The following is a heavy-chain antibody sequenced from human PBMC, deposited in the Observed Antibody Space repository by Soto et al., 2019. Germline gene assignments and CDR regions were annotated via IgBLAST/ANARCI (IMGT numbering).Heavy chain of an antibody. Sequence: QVQLQESGPGLVKPSQTLSLTCSVSGGSISNDDYYWSWIRQSPGKGLEWIGHIHHSGSAHYNPSLTGRMIISLDTSKSQFSLTPTAVTAADTAIYYCSRLGYCSGGCCHKYWGQGTLVTVSS. J-gene: IGHJ4*02. D-gene: IGHD2-15*01. CDR1: GGSISNDDYY. V-gene: IGHV4-30-4*01. CDR2: IHHSGSA. CDR3: SRLGYCSGGCCHKY.